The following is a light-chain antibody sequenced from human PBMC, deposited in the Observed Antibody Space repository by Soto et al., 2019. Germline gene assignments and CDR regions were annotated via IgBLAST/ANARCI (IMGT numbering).Light chain of an antibody. CDR3: QLYGSSPPQT. Sequence: EIVLTQSPGTLSLSPGERATLSCRASQSVSSSYFAWYKQKPGQAPRLLIYGASSRATGIPDRFSGSGSGTDFTLTISGLEPEDLAVYYCQLYGSSPPQTFGQGTKVEIK. J-gene: IGKJ1*01. CDR1: QSVSSSY. V-gene: IGKV3-20*01. CDR2: GAS.